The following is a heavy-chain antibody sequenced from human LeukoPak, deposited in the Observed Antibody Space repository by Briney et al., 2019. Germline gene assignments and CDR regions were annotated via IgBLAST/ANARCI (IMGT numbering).Heavy chain of an antibody. D-gene: IGHD6-13*01. V-gene: IGHV1-18*01. Sequence: EASVKVSCKASGGTFSSYTINWVRQAPGQGLEWMGWISAYNGNTNYAQKLQGRVTMTTDTSTSTAYMELRSLRSDDTAVYYCARYGAIAAAGTSDYWGQGTLVTVSS. CDR1: GGTFSSYT. CDR3: ARYGAIAAAGTSDY. CDR2: ISAYNGNT. J-gene: IGHJ4*02.